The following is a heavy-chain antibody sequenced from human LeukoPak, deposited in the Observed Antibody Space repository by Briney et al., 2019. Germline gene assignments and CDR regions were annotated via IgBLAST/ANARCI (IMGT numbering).Heavy chain of an antibody. CDR3: ARGGDWLFDY. V-gene: IGHV4-4*02. J-gene: IGHJ4*02. CDR1: GGSITSVNL. D-gene: IGHD2-21*02. Sequence: KASGTLSLTCAVSGGSITSVNLWAWVRQPPGKGLEWVGEMYLSGTTTCNPSLRGRATISVDKSKNQFSLELNSVTAADTAVYYCARGGDWLFDYWGQGILVTVSS. CDR2: MYLSGTT.